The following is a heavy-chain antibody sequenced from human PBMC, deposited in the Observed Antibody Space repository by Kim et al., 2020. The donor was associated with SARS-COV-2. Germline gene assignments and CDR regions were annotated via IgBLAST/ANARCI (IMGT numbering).Heavy chain of an antibody. Sequence: SETLSLTCTVSGGSISSSSYYWGWIRQPPGKGLEWIGSIYYSGSTYYNPSLKSRVTISVDTSKNQFSLKLSSVTAADTAVYYCARVGGYGSGAGYFDYGGQGPLVTVSS. J-gene: IGHJ4*02. CDR1: GGSISSSSYY. CDR2: IYYSGST. CDR3: ARVGGYGSGAGYFDY. D-gene: IGHD3-10*01. V-gene: IGHV4-39*07.